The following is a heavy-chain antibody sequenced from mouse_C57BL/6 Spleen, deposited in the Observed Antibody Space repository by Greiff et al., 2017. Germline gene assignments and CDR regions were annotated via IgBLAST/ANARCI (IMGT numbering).Heavy chain of an antibody. V-gene: IGHV3-6*01. CDR1: GYSITSGYY. CDR3: ARAGWDYAMDY. J-gene: IGHJ4*01. CDR2: ISYDGSN. Sequence: EVKLQESGPGLVKPSQSLSLTCSVTGYSITSGYYWNWIRQFPGNKLEWMGYISYDGSNNYNPSLKNRISITRDTSKNQFFLKLNSVTTEDTATYYCARAGWDYAMDYWGQGTSVTVSS. D-gene: IGHD3-3*01.